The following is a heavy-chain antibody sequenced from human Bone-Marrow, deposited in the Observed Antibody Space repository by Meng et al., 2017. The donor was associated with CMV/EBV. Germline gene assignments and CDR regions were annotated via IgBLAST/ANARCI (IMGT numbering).Heavy chain of an antibody. Sequence: GGSLRLSCAASGFTFSSYSMNWVRQAPGKGLEWVSSISSSSSYIYYADSVKGRFTISRDNAKNSLYLQMNSLRAEDTAVYYCAIRDYCSSTSCYKDYYYYGMDVWGQGTTVTGSS. CDR3: AIRDYCSSTSCYKDYYYYGMDV. CDR2: ISSSSSYI. D-gene: IGHD2-2*02. V-gene: IGHV3-21*01. J-gene: IGHJ6*01. CDR1: GFTFSSYS.